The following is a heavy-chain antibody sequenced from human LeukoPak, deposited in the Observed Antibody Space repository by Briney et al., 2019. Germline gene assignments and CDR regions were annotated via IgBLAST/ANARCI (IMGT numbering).Heavy chain of an antibody. CDR3: VVVVTDYYYFDY. CDR2: IYSGGST. Sequence: GGSLRLSCAASGFTVSSNYMSWVRQTPGKGLECVSVIYSGGSTYYADSVKGRFTISRDNSKNTLYLQMDSLRAEDTAVYYRVVVVTDYYYFDYWGRGTLVTVSS. V-gene: IGHV3-53*01. D-gene: IGHD2-21*02. J-gene: IGHJ4*02. CDR1: GFTVSSNY.